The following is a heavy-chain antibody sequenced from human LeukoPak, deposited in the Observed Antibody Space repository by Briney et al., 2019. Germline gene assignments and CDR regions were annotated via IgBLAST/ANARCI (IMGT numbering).Heavy chain of an antibody. V-gene: IGHV4-39*01. CDR2: IYYSGST. CDR3: ARSFGVVFITNFDY. J-gene: IGHJ4*02. CDR1: GGSISSSNSY. D-gene: IGHD3-3*01. Sequence: SETLSLTCTVSGGSISSSNSYWGWIRQPPGKGLEWIGSIYYSGSTYYNPSLKSRVTISVDTSKNQFSLKLSSVPAADTAVYYCARSFGVVFITNFDYWGQGTLVTVSS.